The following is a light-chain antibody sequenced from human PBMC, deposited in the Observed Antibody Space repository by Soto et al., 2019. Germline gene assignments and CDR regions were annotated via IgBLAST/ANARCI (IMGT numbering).Light chain of an antibody. V-gene: IGKV3-20*01. CDR2: GAS. J-gene: IGKJ2*01. CDR1: QSVSSSY. Sequence: EIVLTQSPGTLSLSPGERATLSCRASQSVSSSYLAWYQQKPGQAPRLLIYGASSRATGIPDRFSGSGSGTDFTLTVSRLQPEDFAVYYCQHYGNSSPYTFGQGTKLEIK. CDR3: QHYGNSSPYT.